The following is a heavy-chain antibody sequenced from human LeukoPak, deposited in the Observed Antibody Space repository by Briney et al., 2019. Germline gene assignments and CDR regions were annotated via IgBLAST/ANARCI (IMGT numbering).Heavy chain of an antibody. CDR3: ARHALTTINWFDP. V-gene: IGHV4-59*08. CDR2: IYYSGST. Sequence: SETLSLTCTVSGGSISSYYWSWLRQPPGKGLEWIGYIYYSGSTNYNPSLKSRVTISVDTSKNQFSLKLSSVTAADTAVYYCARHALTTINWFDPWGQGTLVTVSS. CDR1: GGSISSYY. J-gene: IGHJ5*02. D-gene: IGHD3-22*01.